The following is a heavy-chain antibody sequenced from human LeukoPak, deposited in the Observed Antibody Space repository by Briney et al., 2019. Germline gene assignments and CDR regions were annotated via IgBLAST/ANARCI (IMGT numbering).Heavy chain of an antibody. CDR3: AHSTMWLRVSTVGDNWFDP. CDR2: IYWDDDK. V-gene: IGHV2-5*02. J-gene: IGHJ5*02. D-gene: IGHD5-12*01. CDR1: GFSLSTSGVG. Sequence: SGPTLVNPTQTLTLTCTFSGFSLSTSGVGVGWIRQPPGKALEWLSLIYWDDDKRYSPSLKSRLTITKDTSKNQVVLTMTNMDPVATATYSCAHSTMWLRVSTVGDNWFDPWGQGTLVTVSS.